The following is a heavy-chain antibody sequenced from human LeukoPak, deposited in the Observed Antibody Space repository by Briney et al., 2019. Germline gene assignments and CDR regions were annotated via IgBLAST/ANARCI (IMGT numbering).Heavy chain of an antibody. CDR3: AKLLYYYDSSQPY. J-gene: IGHJ4*02. D-gene: IGHD3-22*01. CDR2: TSSSDAGT. CDR1: GFTFSSYA. V-gene: IGHV3-23*01. Sequence: GGSLRLSCAASGFTFSSYAMSWVRQAPGKGLEWVSATSSSDAGTYYAESVRGRFTISRDNSKNTLYLQMNSLRAEDTAVYYCAKLLYYYDSSQPYWGQGTLVTVSS.